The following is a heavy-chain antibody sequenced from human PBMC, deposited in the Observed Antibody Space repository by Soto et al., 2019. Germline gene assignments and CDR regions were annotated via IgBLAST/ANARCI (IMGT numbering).Heavy chain of an antibody. Sequence: LRLSCAASRFTFSNYDMQWVRQAPGKVLEWVAVISHDGTVKYYADSVKGRFTISRDNFQNTLGLQMDSLRAEDTAVYYCAKERDTRSSSCFDSWGQGTLVTVSS. V-gene: IGHV3-30*18. CDR2: ISHDGTVK. CDR1: RFTFSNYD. CDR3: AKERDTRSSSCFDS. J-gene: IGHJ4*02. D-gene: IGHD5-18*01.